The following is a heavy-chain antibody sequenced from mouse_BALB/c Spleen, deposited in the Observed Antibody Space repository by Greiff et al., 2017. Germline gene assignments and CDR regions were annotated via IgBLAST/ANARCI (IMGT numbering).Heavy chain of an antibody. J-gene: IGHJ2*01. CDR3: ARDYLLLRSFDY. CDR1: GYTFTDYN. CDR2: IYPYNGGT. V-gene: IGHV1S29*02. Sequence: VQLKQSGPELVKPGASVKISCKASGYTFTDYNMHWVKQSHGKSLEWIGYIYPYNGGTGYNQKFKSKATLTVDNSSSTAYMELRSLTSEDSAVYYCARDYLLLRSFDYWGQGTTLTVSS. D-gene: IGHD1-1*01.